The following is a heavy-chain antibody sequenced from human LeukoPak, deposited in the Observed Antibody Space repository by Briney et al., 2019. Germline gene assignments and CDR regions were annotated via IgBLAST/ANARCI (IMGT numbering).Heavy chain of an antibody. CDR3: ARGGGGILTGFLFDY. CDR1: GGSFSGYF. Sequence: SETLSLTCAVYGGSFSGYFWSWIRQPPGKGLEWIGEINRGGSTNYNPSLKSRVTISVDTSKNQFSLRLSSVTAADTAVYYCARGGGGILTGFLFDYWGQGTLVTVSS. CDR2: INRGGST. V-gene: IGHV4-34*01. D-gene: IGHD3-9*01. J-gene: IGHJ4*02.